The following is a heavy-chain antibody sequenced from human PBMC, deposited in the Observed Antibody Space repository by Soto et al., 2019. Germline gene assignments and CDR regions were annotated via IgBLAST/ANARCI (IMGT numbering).Heavy chain of an antibody. Sequence: QVQLQESGPGLVKPSQTLSLTCTVSGGSISSGGYYWSWIRQHPGKGLEWIGYIYYSGSTYYDPSLKSRVTISVDTSKNQFSLKLSSVTAADTAVYYCARWGTESPYYDGSGSYYRHPFKHWGQGTLVTVSS. D-gene: IGHD3-10*01. CDR2: IYYSGST. CDR1: GGSISSGGYY. V-gene: IGHV4-31*03. CDR3: ARWGTESPYYDGSGSYYRHPFKH. J-gene: IGHJ1*01.